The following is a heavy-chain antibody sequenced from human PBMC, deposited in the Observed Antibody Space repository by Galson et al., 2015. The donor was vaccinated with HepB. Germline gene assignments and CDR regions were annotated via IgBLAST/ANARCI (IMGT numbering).Heavy chain of an antibody. Sequence: ETLSPTCTVSGASLWSSDYYWRWIRQIPVKGLEWIGSVSYSGSPYHNPSLKVPVTTSVYTSKNQFTLKLSSVTASDTAVFYCARHLYYDTTGYYEGYFDYWGQGTPVTVSS. CDR3: ARHLYYDTTGYYEGYFDY. CDR1: GASLWSSDYY. CDR2: VSYSGSP. J-gene: IGHJ4*02. D-gene: IGHD3-22*01. V-gene: IGHV4-39*01.